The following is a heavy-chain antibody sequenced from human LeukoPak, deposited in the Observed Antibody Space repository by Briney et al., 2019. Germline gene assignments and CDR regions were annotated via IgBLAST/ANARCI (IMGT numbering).Heavy chain of an antibody. CDR3: ARRSYGGKDFDY. V-gene: IGHV5-51*01. CDR1: GSIFTSYW. D-gene: IGHD4-23*01. J-gene: IGHJ4*02. CDR2: IYPGDSDN. Sequence: GASLQISCKGSGSIFTSYWINWVRPLPGKGLEWMGIIYPGDSDNKYSPPFQGQATISADKSINTAYLQWSSLKASDTAMYYCARRSYGGKDFDYWGQGTLVTVSS.